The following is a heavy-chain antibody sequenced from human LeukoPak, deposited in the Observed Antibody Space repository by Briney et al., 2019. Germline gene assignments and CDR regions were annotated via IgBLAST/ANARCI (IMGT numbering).Heavy chain of an antibody. V-gene: IGHV4-59*01. Sequence: SETLSLTCTVSGGSISSYYWSWIRQPPGKGLEWIGYIYYSGSTNYNPSLKSRVTISVDTSKNQLSLKLSSVTAADTAVYYCARDRQTGNFDHWGQGTLVTVSS. CDR2: IYYSGST. CDR3: ARDRQTGNFDH. CDR1: GGSISSYY. D-gene: IGHD3-9*01. J-gene: IGHJ4*02.